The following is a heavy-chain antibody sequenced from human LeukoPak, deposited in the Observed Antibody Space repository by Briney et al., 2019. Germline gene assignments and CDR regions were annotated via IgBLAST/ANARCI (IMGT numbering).Heavy chain of an antibody. Sequence: GSLRLSCAASGFTFSSYGMHWVRQAPGKGLEWVAVISYDGSNKYYADSVKGRFTISRDNSKNTLYLQMNSLRAEDTAVYYCAKDLHYGSGSYYKNAAYYYYGMDVWGKGTTVTVSP. CDR1: GFTFSSYG. J-gene: IGHJ6*04. V-gene: IGHV3-30*18. CDR2: ISYDGSNK. D-gene: IGHD3-10*01. CDR3: AKDLHYGSGSYYKNAAYYYYGMDV.